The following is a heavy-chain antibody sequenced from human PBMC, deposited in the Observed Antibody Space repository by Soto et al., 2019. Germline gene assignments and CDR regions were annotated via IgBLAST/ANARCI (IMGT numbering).Heavy chain of an antibody. CDR3: ARDHFSAFSTIRGSSSWNYYYYGMDV. CDR2: ISSSSSYT. Sequence: GGSLRLSCAASGFTFSDYYMSWIRQAPGKGLEWVSYISSSSSYTNYADSVKGRFTISRDNAKNSLYLQMNSLRAEDTAVYYCARDHFSAFSTIRGSSSWNYYYYGMDVWGQGTTVTVSS. V-gene: IGHV3-11*06. J-gene: IGHJ6*02. CDR1: GFTFSDYY. D-gene: IGHD6-13*01.